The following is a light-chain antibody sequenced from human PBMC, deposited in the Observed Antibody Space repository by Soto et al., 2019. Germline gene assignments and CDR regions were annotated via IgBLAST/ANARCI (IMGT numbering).Light chain of an antibody. V-gene: IGKV2-30*01. Sequence: DVVMTQSPLSLPVTLGQPASISCRSSQSLVSRDGNTYLSWLQQRPGQSPRRLIYRVSSRDSGVPDRFSGGGSGTDFTLNISSVEAENVGVYYCMQGSHWPWTFGQGTKV. CDR3: MQGSHWPWT. J-gene: IGKJ1*01. CDR2: RVS. CDR1: QSLVSRDGNTY.